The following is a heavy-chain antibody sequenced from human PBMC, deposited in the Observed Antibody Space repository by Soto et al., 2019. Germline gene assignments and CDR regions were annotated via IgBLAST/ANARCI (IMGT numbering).Heavy chain of an antibody. CDR1: GFTFSSHA. J-gene: IGHJ4*02. CDR3: AKGSAAAGTDY. D-gene: IGHD6-13*01. CDR2: LSGSGVTA. V-gene: IGHV3-23*01. Sequence: GGSLRLSCAASGFTFSSHAMSWVRQAPGKGLEWVSSLSGSGVTAYYADSVKGRFTISRDNSKNTLYLQMNSLRAEDTAVYYCAKGSAAAGTDYWGQGTLVTVSS.